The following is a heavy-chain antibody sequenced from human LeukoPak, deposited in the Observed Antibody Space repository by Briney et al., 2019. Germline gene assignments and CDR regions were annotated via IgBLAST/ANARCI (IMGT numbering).Heavy chain of an antibody. CDR1: GGSISSYY. V-gene: IGHV4-59*01. CDR2: IYDSGST. CDR3: ARDFRSGYPYYYYYGMDV. Sequence: PSETLSLTCIVSGGSISSYYWSWIRQPPGKGLEWIGYIYDSGSTNYNPSLKSRVTISVGTSKNQFSLKLSSVAAADTAVYYCARDFRSGYPYYYYYGMDVWGQGTTVTVSS. D-gene: IGHD3-3*01. J-gene: IGHJ6*02.